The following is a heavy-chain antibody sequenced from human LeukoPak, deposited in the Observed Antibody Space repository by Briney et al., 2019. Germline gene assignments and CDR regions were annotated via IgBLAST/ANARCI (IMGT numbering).Heavy chain of an antibody. Sequence: ASVKVSCKASGYTFTSYGISWVRQAPGQGLEWMGWIRAYTGNTKYAQKIQGRDTMTTDTSTSTAYMELRSLRSDDTAVYYCARDQYICSGGSCYLHYYYYYGMDVWGQGTTVTVSS. CDR2: IRAYTGNT. D-gene: IGHD2-15*01. CDR3: ARDQYICSGGSCYLHYYYYYGMDV. V-gene: IGHV1-18*01. CDR1: GYTFTSYG. J-gene: IGHJ6*02.